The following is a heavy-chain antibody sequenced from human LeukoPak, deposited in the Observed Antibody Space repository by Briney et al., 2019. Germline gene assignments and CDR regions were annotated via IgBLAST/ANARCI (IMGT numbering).Heavy chain of an antibody. D-gene: IGHD3-16*02. CDR2: INWNGGGT. CDR1: GFTFDDYG. J-gene: IGHJ3*02. CDR3: ARTSVYDYVWGSYRPYDAFDI. Sequence: PGGPLRLSCAASGFTFDDYGMSWVRQAPGKGLEWVSGINWNGGGTGYADSVKGRFTISRDNAKNSLYLQMNSLRAEDTALYYCARTSVYDYVWGSYRPYDAFDIWGQGTMVTVSS. V-gene: IGHV3-20*04.